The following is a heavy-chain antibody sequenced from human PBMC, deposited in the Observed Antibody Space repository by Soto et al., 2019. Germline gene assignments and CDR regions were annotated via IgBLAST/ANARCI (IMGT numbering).Heavy chain of an antibody. Sequence: QLQLQESGPGLVKPSETLSLTCTVSGGSISSSSYYWGWIRQPPGKGLEWIGSIYYSGSTYYNPSPKXXVXXXXXTSXNXXXXXXXXXXXADTAXXXXXXXDYGGFGLWGQGTLVTVSS. CDR3: XXXDYGGFGL. V-gene: IGHV4-39*01. CDR2: IYYSGST. D-gene: IGHD4-17*01. CDR1: GGSISSSSYY. J-gene: IGHJ4*02.